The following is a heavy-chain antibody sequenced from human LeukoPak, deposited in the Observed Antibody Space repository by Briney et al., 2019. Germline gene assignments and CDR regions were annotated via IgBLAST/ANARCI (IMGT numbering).Heavy chain of an antibody. V-gene: IGHV4-4*07. J-gene: IGHJ4*02. CDR1: GGSISSYY. Sequence: PSETLSLTCTVSGGSISSYYWSWIRQPAGKGLEWIGRIYTSGSTNYNPSLKSRVTMSVDTSKNQFSLKLSSVTAADTAVYYCARESRGGSYGSVDYWGQGTLVTVSS. CDR3: ARESRGGSYGSVDY. CDR2: IYTSGST. D-gene: IGHD1-26*01.